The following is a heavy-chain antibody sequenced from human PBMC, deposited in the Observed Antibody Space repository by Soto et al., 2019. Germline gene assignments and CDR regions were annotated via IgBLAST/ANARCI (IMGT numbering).Heavy chain of an antibody. CDR1: GGSFSGYY. V-gene: IGHV4-34*01. CDR3: ARVYYYGSGSYGFDP. D-gene: IGHD3-10*01. CDR2: INHSGST. J-gene: IGHJ5*02. Sequence: QVQLQQWGAGLLKPSETLSLTCAVYGGSFSGYYWSWIRQPPGKGLEWIGEINHSGSTNYNPSLKSRVTISVDTSKNQFSLKLSSVTAADTAVYYYARVYYYGSGSYGFDPWGQGTLVTVSS.